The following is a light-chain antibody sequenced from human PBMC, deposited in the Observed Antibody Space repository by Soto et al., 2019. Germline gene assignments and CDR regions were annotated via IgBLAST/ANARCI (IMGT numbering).Light chain of an antibody. CDR2: AAS. CDR3: QQLNSYPLT. J-gene: IGKJ4*01. Sequence: DIQLTHSPSFLSASVGDRVTITCRSSQGISSYLAWYQQKPGKAPKLLIYAASTLQSGVPSRFSGSGSGTEFTLTISSLQPEDFATYYCQQLNSYPLTLGGGTKVDIK. V-gene: IGKV1-9*01. CDR1: QGISSY.